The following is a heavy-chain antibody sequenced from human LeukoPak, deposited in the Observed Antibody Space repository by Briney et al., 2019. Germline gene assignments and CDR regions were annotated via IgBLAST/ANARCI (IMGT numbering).Heavy chain of an antibody. CDR1: GGSISSSNYY. CDR3: ARNSGTSITD. D-gene: IGHD1-14*01. J-gene: IGHJ4*02. CDR2: IYYSGST. Sequence: SETLSLTCTVSGGSISSSNYYWGWIRQPPGEGLEWIGYIYYSGSTNYNPSLKSRVTISVDTSKNQFSLKLSSVTAADTAVYYCARNSGTSITDWGQGTLVTVSS. V-gene: IGHV4-61*05.